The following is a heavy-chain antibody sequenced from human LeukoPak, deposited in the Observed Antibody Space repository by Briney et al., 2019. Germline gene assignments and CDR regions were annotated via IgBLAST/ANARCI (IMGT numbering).Heavy chain of an antibody. CDR3: ASRPRGTYFFDH. V-gene: IGHV3-74*01. CDR2: INSDGSST. CDR1: GFTFSSYW. Sequence: GGSLRLSCSASGFTFSSYWMHWVRQAPGKGLVWVSRINSDGSSTDYADSVKGRFTISRDNAKNTLYLQMNSLTAEDTAVYYCASRPRGTYFFDHWGQGTLVTVSS. J-gene: IGHJ4*02. D-gene: IGHD3-16*01.